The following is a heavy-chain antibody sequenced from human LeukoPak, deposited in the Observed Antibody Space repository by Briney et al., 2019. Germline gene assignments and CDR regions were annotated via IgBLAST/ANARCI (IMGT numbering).Heavy chain of an antibody. CDR2: VIPIFGTA. Sequence: SVKVSCKASGGTFSSYAISWVRQAPGQGLEWMGGVIPIFGTANYAQKFQGRVTITADESTSTAYMELSSLRSEDTAVYYCAGARDYIWGSYHDYWGQGTLVTVSS. J-gene: IGHJ4*02. D-gene: IGHD3-16*02. CDR3: AGARDYIWGSYHDY. V-gene: IGHV1-69*01. CDR1: GGTFSSYA.